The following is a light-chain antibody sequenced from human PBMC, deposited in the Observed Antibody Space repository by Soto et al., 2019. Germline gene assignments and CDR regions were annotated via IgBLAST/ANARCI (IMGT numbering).Light chain of an antibody. J-gene: IGLJ3*02. CDR3: QSYDSSLSGSV. CDR1: SSNIGASYA. V-gene: IGLV1-40*01. Sequence: QSVLTQPPSVSGAPGQRVTISCTGSSSNIGASYAVHWYQQLPGTAPKLLIYGNSNRPSGVPDRFSGSKSVTSASLAITGLQAEDEADYYCQSYDSSLSGSVFGGGTKLTVL. CDR2: GNS.